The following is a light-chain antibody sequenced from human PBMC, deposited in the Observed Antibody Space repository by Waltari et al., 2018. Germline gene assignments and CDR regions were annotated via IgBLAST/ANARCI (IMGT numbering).Light chain of an antibody. J-gene: IGKJ4*01. V-gene: IGKV1-5*03. Sequence: DIEMTQSPSTLSASVGDRVTITCRVSQSISNWLAWYQQKPGKAPNLLIYKASSLESGVPSRFSGSGSGTEFTLTISSLQPDDFATYYCQQYYSYPITFGGGTKVEIK. CDR1: QSISNW. CDR3: QQYYSYPIT. CDR2: KAS.